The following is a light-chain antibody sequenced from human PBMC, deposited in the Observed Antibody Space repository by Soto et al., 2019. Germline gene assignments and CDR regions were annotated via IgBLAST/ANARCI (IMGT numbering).Light chain of an antibody. CDR1: QSISNY. CDR2: AAS. Sequence: DIQMTQSPSSLSASVGDRVTITCRASQSISNYLNWYQQKPGKAPKLLIYAASSLQSGVPSRFSGSGSVTDFTLTISSLQPGDFATYYCQQSYSTPQITFGPGTKVDIK. J-gene: IGKJ3*01. V-gene: IGKV1-39*01. CDR3: QQSYSTPQIT.